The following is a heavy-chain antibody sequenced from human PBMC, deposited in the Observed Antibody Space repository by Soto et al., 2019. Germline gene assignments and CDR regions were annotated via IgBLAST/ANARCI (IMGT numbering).Heavy chain of an antibody. CDR1: GGIFSTYA. CDR2: IIPLFGTP. J-gene: IGHJ4*02. V-gene: IGHV1-69*01. CDR3: ARDRDDYGSGNYYNRIDF. D-gene: IGHD3-10*01. Sequence: QVQLVQSGAEVKKPGSSVKVSCKASGGIFSTYAISWLRQSPGQVLEWMGAIIPLFGTPNYAQRVQGRVTITSDEATGKAYMELIRLRSEDTAVYYCARDRDDYGSGNYYNRIDFWGQGTLVTVSS.